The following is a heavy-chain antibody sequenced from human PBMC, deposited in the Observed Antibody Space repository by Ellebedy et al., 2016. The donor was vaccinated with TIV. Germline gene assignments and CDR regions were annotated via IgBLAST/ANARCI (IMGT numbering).Heavy chain of an antibody. D-gene: IGHD3-16*01. Sequence: MPSETLSLTCTVSGGSISWYYWGWIRQPPGKGLEWIGYIHYSGSTNSNPSLKSRVTISVDTAKNQFSLNLRSVTAADTAVYYCARRGGRYYYGMDVWGQGTTVTVSS. CDR2: IHYSGST. CDR1: GGSISWYY. V-gene: IGHV4-59*01. CDR3: ARRGGRYYYGMDV. J-gene: IGHJ6*02.